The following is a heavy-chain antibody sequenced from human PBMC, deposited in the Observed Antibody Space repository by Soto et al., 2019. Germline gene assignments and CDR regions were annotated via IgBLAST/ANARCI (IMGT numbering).Heavy chain of an antibody. CDR3: ARDAWIQLWLRYGMDV. V-gene: IGHV3-33*01. J-gene: IGHJ6*02. D-gene: IGHD5-18*01. Sequence: HPGGSLRLSCAASGFTFSSYGMHWVRQAPGKGLEWVAVIWYDGSNKYYADSVKGRFTISRDNSKNTLYLQMNSLRAEDTAVYYCARDAWIQLWLRYGMDVWGQGTTVTVS. CDR2: IWYDGSNK. CDR1: GFTFSSYG.